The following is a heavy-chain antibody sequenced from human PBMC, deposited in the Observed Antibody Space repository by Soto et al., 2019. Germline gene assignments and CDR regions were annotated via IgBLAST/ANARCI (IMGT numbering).Heavy chain of an antibody. J-gene: IGHJ6*02. CDR1: GGSISSGDYY. CDR3: AREPAGSGYYSLPYYYGMDV. Sequence: SETLSLTCTVSGGSISSGDYYWSWIRQPPGKGLEWIGYIYYSGSTYYNPSLKSRVTISVDTSKNQFSLKLSSVTAADTAVYYCAREPAGSGYYSLPYYYGMDVWGQGTTVTVSS. V-gene: IGHV4-30-4*01. CDR2: IYYSGST. D-gene: IGHD3-3*01.